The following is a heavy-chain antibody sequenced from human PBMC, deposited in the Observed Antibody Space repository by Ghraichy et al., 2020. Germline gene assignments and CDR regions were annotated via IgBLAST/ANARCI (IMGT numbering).Heavy chain of an antibody. Sequence: GGSLRLSCVASGFTVSTNYMSWVRQAPGKGLEWVSLIKNTGSTDYADSVKGSFIISRDNSKNTLYLQMNSLRAEDTAVYYCARGGAFDVWGQGTIVTVSS. CDR3: ARGGAFDV. CDR1: GFTVSTNY. V-gene: IGHV3-66*01. J-gene: IGHJ3*01. CDR2: IKNTGST.